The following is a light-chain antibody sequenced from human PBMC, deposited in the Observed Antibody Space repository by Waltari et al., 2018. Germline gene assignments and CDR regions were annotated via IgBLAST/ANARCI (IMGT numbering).Light chain of an antibody. CDR2: RAS. J-gene: IGKJ1*01. V-gene: IGKV3-15*01. Sequence: DIVMTQSPATLSVSPGETATLSFRASQSVVTNVAWYQQKPGQAPRLPIYRASTRATGIPARFSGSWSGTEFTLSISSLQSEDFAVYYCQQYNNWLTWTFGQGTKVEIK. CDR3: QQYNNWLTWT. CDR1: QSVVTN.